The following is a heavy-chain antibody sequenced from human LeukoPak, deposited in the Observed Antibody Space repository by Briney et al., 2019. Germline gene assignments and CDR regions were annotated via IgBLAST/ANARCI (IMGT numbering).Heavy chain of an antibody. J-gene: IGHJ4*02. V-gene: IGHV3-21*01. Sequence: GGSLRLSCAASGFTFSSYSMNWVRQAPGKGLEWVSSISSSSSYIYYADSVKGRFTISRDNAKNSLYLQMNSLRAEDTAVYYCARVPYYYDSSGYYPWYFDYWGQGTLVTVSS. CDR3: ARVPYYYDSSGYYPWYFDY. D-gene: IGHD3-22*01. CDR1: GFTFSSYS. CDR2: ISSSSSYI.